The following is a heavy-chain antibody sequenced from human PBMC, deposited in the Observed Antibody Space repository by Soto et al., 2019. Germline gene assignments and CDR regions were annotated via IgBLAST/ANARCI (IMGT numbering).Heavy chain of an antibody. Sequence: APVKVSCKASGYTSTSYGISWVRQAPGQELEWIGWIRAYNGNTNYAQKLQGRVNMNTDTSKSTAYMGLKSLSSDDRAVYYCARDEPPEDYWGQGTLVTVS. CDR1: GYTSTSYG. J-gene: IGHJ4*02. V-gene: IGHV1-18*01. CDR2: IRAYNGNT. CDR3: ARDEPPEDY.